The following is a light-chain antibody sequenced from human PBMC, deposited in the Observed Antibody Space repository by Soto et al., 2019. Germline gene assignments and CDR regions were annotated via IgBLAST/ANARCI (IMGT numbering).Light chain of an antibody. J-gene: IGKJ1*01. V-gene: IGKV3-11*01. Sequence: EIVLTQSPAALSLSPGERATLSCRASQSVNRYLAWYQQKPGQAPRLLMYEASTRATGIPARFSGSASGTDFTLTISSLQPEDFASYYCLQDYSHPLTFGQGTKVDIK. CDR1: QSVNRY. CDR2: EAS. CDR3: LQDYSHPLT.